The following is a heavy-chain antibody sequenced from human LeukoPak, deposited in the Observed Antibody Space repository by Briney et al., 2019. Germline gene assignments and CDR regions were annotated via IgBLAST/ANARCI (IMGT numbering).Heavy chain of an antibody. CDR1: GFTFTYSA. D-gene: IGHD6-19*01. CDR3: AKDFPASGWRGFDS. CDR2: VSGGTSGGVT. J-gene: IGHJ4*02. Sequence: GGSLRLSCAASGFTFTYSAMTWVRQAPGKGLEWESAVSGGTSGGVTFYADSVKGRFTISKDTSSNTLFLQMNSLRVEDTALYYCAKDFPASGWRGFDSWGQGTLVTVSS. V-gene: IGHV3-23*01.